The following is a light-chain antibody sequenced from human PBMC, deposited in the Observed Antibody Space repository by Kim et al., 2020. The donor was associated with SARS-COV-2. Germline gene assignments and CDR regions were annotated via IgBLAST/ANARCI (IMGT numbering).Light chain of an antibody. CDR3: GTWDSSLSAYV. Sequence: QNVIISCSGSSSNVGNNYVSWYQQLPGTAPKLLIYDNNKRPSGIPDRFAGSKSDTSATLGITGLQTGDEADYYCGTWDSSLSAYVFGTGTKVTVL. CDR1: SSNVGNNY. V-gene: IGLV1-51*01. CDR2: DNN. J-gene: IGLJ1*01.